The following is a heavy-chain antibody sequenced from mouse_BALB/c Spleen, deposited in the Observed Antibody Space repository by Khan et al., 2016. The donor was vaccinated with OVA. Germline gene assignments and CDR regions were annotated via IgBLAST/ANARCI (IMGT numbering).Heavy chain of an antibody. J-gene: IGHJ2*01. CDR3: ARLEDR. CDR1: GFSLTSYG. CDR2: IWAGGST. Sequence: VQLQESGPGLVAPSQSLSITCTVSGFSLTSYGVHWVRQPPGQGLEWLGVIWAGGSTNYNSALMSRLSISKDNSKSQVFLKMNSLKTDDTARYYWARLEDRWGQGTTVTVSS. V-gene: IGHV2-9*02.